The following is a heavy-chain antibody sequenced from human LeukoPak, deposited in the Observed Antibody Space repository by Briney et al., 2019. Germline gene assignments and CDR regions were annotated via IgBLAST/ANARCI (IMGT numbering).Heavy chain of an antibody. V-gene: IGHV4-59*01. CDR3: AKDYSNYGDYFDY. CDR2: IYYSGST. CDR1: GGSISSYY. D-gene: IGHD4-11*01. Sequence: PSETLSLTCTVSGGSISSYYWSWIRQPPGKGLEWIGYIYYSGSTNYNPSLKSRVTISVDTSKNQFSLKLSPVTAADTAVYYCAKDYSNYGDYFDYWGQGTLVTVSS. J-gene: IGHJ4*02.